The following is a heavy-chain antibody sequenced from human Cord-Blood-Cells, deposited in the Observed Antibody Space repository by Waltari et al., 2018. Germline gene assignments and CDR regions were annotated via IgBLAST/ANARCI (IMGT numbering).Heavy chain of an antibody. CDR2: IYYSGST. D-gene: IGHD1-7*01. CDR1: GGSISSHY. V-gene: IGHV4-59*11. CDR3: ASITGTTFAFDI. J-gene: IGHJ3*02. Sequence: QVQLQESGPGLVKPSETLSLTCTVSGGSISSHYWSWIRQPPGKGLEWIGYIYYSGSTNYNPSLKSRVTISVDTSKNQCSLKLSSVTAADTAVYYCASITGTTFAFDIWGQGTMVTVSS.